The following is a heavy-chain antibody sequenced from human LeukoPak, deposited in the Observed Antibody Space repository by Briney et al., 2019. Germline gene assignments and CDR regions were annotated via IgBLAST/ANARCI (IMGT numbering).Heavy chain of an antibody. J-gene: IGHJ3*02. Sequence: SQTLSLTCAISGDSVSSNTAAWSWFRQSPSRGLEWLGRTYYRSNWYYDYATSVKSRVSINPDTSKNQFSLQLNSVTPEDTAVYYCARDSGMGNDAFDIWGQGTMVTVPS. CDR1: GDSVSSNTAA. CDR2: TYYRSNWYY. CDR3: ARDSGMGNDAFDI. D-gene: IGHD6-19*01. V-gene: IGHV6-1*01.